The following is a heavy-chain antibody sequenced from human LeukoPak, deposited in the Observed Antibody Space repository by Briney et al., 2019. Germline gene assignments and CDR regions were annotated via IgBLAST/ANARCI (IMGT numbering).Heavy chain of an antibody. D-gene: IGHD3-22*01. CDR3: ISSGYYGGVFDY. CDR1: GGSISSSSYY. J-gene: IGHJ4*02. Sequence: SETLSLTCTVSGGSISSSSYYWGWIRQPPGKGLEWIGSIYYSGSTYYNPSLKSRVTISVDTSKNQFSLKLSSVTAADTAVYYCISSGYYGGVFDYWGQGTLVTVSS. CDR2: IYYSGST. V-gene: IGHV4-39*01.